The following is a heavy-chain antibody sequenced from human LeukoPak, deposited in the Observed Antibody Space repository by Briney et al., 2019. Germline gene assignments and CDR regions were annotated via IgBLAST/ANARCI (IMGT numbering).Heavy chain of an antibody. V-gene: IGHV4-59*01. CDR1: GGSISSYY. Sequence: SETLSLTCTVSGGSISSYYWSWIRQPPGKGLEWIGYIYYSGSTNYNPSLKSRVTISVDTSKNQFSLKLSSVTAADTAVYYCAKESTWDDGMDVWGQGTTVTVSS. D-gene: IGHD7-27*01. CDR2: IYYSGST. CDR3: AKESTWDDGMDV. J-gene: IGHJ6*02.